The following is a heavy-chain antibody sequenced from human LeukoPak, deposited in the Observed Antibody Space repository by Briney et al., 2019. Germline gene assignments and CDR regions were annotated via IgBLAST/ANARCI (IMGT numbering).Heavy chain of an antibody. V-gene: IGHV3-9*01. D-gene: IGHD2-21*01. CDR1: GFNFDDYA. Sequence: GGSLRLSCATSGFNFDDYAMHWVRQAPGKGLEWVSGISWSSSTMGYADSVTGRFTISRDNAQKSLFLQMDSLRTEDTAFYYCAKSRSEYFDVGETFHNWGRGTLVTVSS. CDR2: ISWSSSTM. J-gene: IGHJ1*01. CDR3: AKSRSEYFDVGETFHN.